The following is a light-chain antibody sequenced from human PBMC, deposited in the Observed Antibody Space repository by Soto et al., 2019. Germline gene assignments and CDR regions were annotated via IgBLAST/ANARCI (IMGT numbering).Light chain of an antibody. Sequence: IQMTQSPSTLSASVGDRVTITCRASQSISSWLAWYQQKPGKAPKLLIYDASSLESGVPSRFSGSGSGTEFTLTISRLQPDDFATYYCQQYNSYSWTFGRGTKVEIK. CDR2: DAS. J-gene: IGKJ1*01. CDR1: QSISSW. CDR3: QQYNSYSWT. V-gene: IGKV1-5*01.